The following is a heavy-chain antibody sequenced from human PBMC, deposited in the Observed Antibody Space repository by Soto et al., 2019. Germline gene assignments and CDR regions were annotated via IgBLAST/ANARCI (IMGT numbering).Heavy chain of an antibody. V-gene: IGHV3-23*01. CDR1: GFTFSSYA. CDR3: AKDRDSSSFFPFDY. J-gene: IGHJ4*02. D-gene: IGHD6-6*01. CDR2: ISGSGGST. Sequence: GGSLRLSCAASGFTFSSYAMSWVRQAPVNGLEWVSSISGSGGSTYYADSVKGRFTISRDNSKNTLYLQMNSLRAEDTAVYYCAKDRDSSSFFPFDYWGQGTLVTVSS.